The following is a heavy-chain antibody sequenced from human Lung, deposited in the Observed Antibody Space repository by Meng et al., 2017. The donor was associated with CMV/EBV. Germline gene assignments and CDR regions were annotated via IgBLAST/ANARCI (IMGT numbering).Heavy chain of an antibody. D-gene: IGHD4-23*01. V-gene: IGHV3-48*03. Sequence: LTCAASGFTFSSYEMNWVRQAPGKGLEWVSYISSSGSTIYYADSVKGRFTISRDNAKNSLYLQMNSLRAEDTAVYYCWGEHRDNGGNPNWSDPWGQGXLVTVSS. CDR2: ISSSGSTI. J-gene: IGHJ5*02. CDR1: GFTFSSYE. CDR3: WGEHRDNGGNPNWSDP.